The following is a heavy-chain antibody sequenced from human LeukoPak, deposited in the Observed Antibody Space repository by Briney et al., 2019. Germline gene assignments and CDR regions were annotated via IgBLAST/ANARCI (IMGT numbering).Heavy chain of an antibody. CDR1: GITFSGYA. Sequence: PGGSLRLSCAASGITFSGYAMSWVRQAPGKGLEWVSSVSGSGGGTYYADFVKGRFTISRDNSKNTLYLQMNTLRAEDTAIYYCAKDRFGYDTSPGEIDYWGQGTLVTVSS. CDR2: VSGSGGGT. D-gene: IGHD3-22*01. J-gene: IGHJ4*02. V-gene: IGHV3-23*01. CDR3: AKDRFGYDTSPGEIDY.